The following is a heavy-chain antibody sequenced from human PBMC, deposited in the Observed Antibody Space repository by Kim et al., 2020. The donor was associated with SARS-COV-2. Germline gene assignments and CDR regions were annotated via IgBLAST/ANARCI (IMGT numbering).Heavy chain of an antibody. CDR3: ARNPRLGELSLYALPLEYFQH. V-gene: IGHV4-4*02. CDR1: GGSISSSNW. J-gene: IGHJ1*01. D-gene: IGHD3-16*02. CDR2: IYHSGST. Sequence: SETLSLTCAVSGGSISSSNWWSWVRQPPGKGLEWIGEIYHSGSTNYNPSLKSRVTISVDKSKNQFSLKLSSVTAADTAVYYCARNPRLGELSLYALPLEYFQHWGQGTLVTVSS.